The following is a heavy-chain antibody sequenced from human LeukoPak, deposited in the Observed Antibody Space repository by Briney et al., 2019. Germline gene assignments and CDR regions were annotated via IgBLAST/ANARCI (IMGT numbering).Heavy chain of an antibody. CDR3: ARGPRDYFDY. CDR1: GGSISSSSYY. J-gene: IGHJ4*02. Sequence: SETLSLTCTVSGGSISSSSYYWGWIRQPPGTGLEWIGSIYYSGSTYYNPSLKSRVTISVDTSKNQFSLKLSSVTAADTAVYYCARGPRDYFDYWGQGTLVTVSS. V-gene: IGHV4-39*07. CDR2: IYYSGST.